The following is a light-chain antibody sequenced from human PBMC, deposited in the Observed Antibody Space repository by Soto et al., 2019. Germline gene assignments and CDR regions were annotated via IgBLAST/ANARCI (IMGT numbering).Light chain of an antibody. CDR2: ASS. CDR3: QQSYSSPPT. V-gene: IGKV1-39*01. Sequence: EIQLTQSPSSLSASVGDRVILTCLASQSISNHSHWYQQQPGKAPKLLIFASSSLQSGVPSRFSGSRSGPDFTLTISSLQPEDFATYYCQQSYSSPPTFGQGTKVDIK. CDR1: QSISNH. J-gene: IGKJ1*01.